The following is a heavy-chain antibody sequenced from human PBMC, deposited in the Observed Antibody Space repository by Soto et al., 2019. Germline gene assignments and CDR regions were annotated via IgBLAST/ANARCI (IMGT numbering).Heavy chain of an antibody. Sequence: PGGSLRLSCAASGFTFSNYWMHWVRQAPGKGLVWVSRINSDGSTTDYADSVKGRFTISRDNAKNTLYLQMNSLRAEDTAIYYCTSFTFYDPGAWGQGTLVTVSS. V-gene: IGHV3-74*01. CDR3: TSFTFYDPGA. CDR1: GFTFSNYW. D-gene: IGHD3-16*01. J-gene: IGHJ4*02. CDR2: INSDGSTT.